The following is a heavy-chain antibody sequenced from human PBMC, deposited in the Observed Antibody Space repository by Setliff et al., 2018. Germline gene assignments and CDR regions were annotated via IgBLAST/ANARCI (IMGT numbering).Heavy chain of an antibody. V-gene: IGHV4-38-2*01. J-gene: IGHJ6*02. CDR1: GYSISSGYY. CDR2: IYHSGST. D-gene: IGHD6-13*01. Sequence: SETLSLTCAVSGYSISSGYYWGWIRQPPGKGLEWIGSIYHSGSTDYNPSLKSRVTISVDTSKNQFSLKLSSVTAADTAVYYCARGSGYSSSWYYYYYGMDVWGQGTTVTVSS. CDR3: ARGSGYSSSWYYYYYGMDV.